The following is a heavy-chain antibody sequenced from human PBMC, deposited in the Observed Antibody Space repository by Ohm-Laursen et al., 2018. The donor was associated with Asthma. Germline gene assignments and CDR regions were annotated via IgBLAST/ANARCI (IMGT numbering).Heavy chain of an antibody. CDR3: ARLDWAQSMFDA. V-gene: IGHV4-59*02. Sequence: GTLSLTCPVFNGSVRGHYWTWVRQPPGRELEWIACMSSNGGANYSPSLRSRVTLSTDTSTNQVSLRLSSVTAADTAVYFCARLDWAQSMFDAWGQGSLVTVSS. D-gene: IGHD3-9*01. CDR1: NGSVRGHY. CDR2: MSSNGGA. J-gene: IGHJ5*02.